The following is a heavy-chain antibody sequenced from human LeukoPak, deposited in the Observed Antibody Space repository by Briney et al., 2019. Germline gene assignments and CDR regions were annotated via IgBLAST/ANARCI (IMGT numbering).Heavy chain of an antibody. Sequence: GGSLRLSCAASGFIFSTYWMHWVRQAPGKGLVWVSRINSDGSSTRYADSVKGRFTISRDNAKNTLYLQMSSLRAEDTAAYYCVRGAQIDYWGQGTLVTVSS. CDR3: VRGAQIDY. CDR1: GFIFSTYW. D-gene: IGHD3-10*01. V-gene: IGHV3-74*01. CDR2: INSDGSST. J-gene: IGHJ4*02.